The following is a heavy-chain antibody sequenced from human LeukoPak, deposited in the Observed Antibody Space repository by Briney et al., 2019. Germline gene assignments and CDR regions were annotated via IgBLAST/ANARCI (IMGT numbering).Heavy chain of an antibody. V-gene: IGHV5-51*01. D-gene: IGHD4-11*01. J-gene: IGHJ4*02. CDR1: RYSFTSYW. CDR2: IYPGDSDT. CDR3: VRQKDYSHYFDY. Sequence: GESLKISCKGSRYSFTSYWIGWARQMPGKGLEWMGIIYPGDSDTRYSPSFQGQVTISVDKSISTAYLQWSSLKASDTAMYYCVRQKDYSHYFDYWGQGTLVTVSS.